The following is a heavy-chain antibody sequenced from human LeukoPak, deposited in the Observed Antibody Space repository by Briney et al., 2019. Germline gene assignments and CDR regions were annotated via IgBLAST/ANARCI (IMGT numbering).Heavy chain of an antibody. V-gene: IGHV4-59*01. CDR2: IYYSGST. Sequence: SKTLSLTCTVSGGSISSYYWSWIRQPPGKGLEWIGYIYYSGSTNYNPSLKSRVTISVDTSKNQFSLKLSSVTAADTAVYYCAREDDLLGFDYWGQGTLVTVSS. D-gene: IGHD2/OR15-2a*01. J-gene: IGHJ4*02. CDR1: GGSISSYY. CDR3: AREDDLLGFDY.